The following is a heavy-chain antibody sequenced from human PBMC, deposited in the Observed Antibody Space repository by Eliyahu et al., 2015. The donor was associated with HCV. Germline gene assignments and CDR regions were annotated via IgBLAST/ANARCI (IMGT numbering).Heavy chain of an antibody. CDR1: GFTFSNXW. D-gene: IGHD3-3*01. CDR2: IKSKTDGETT. V-gene: IGHV3-15*01. J-gene: IGHJ4*02. Sequence: EVQLVESGGGLVKPGGSLRLSCAASGFTFSNXWXXWVXXAPGKGLEWVGRIKSKTDGETTDYAAPVKGRFTISRDDSKNTLYLQMNSLKTEDTAVYYCTTDPGLGSGRITIFGVVITLWAWGQGTLVTVSS. CDR3: TTDPGLGSGRITIFGVVITLWA.